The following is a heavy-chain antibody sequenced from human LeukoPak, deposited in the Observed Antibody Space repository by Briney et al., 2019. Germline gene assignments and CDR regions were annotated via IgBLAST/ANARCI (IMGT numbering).Heavy chain of an antibody. J-gene: IGHJ3*02. V-gene: IGHV4-4*07. Sequence: RASETLSLTCTVSGGSISSYYWSWIRRPAGKGLEWIGRISTSGSTNYNPSLKSRVTMSVDTSKNQFSLKLSSVTAADTAVYYCARARDSSGFYLGAFDIWGQGTMVTVSS. CDR1: GGSISSYY. D-gene: IGHD3-22*01. CDR2: ISTSGST. CDR3: ARARDSSGFYLGAFDI.